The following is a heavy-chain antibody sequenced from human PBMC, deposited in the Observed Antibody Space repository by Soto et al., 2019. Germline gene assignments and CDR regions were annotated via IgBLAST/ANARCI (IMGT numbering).Heavy chain of an antibody. CDR2: SRDKAHSYTT. D-gene: IGHD5-12*01. V-gene: IGHV3-72*01. CDR1: GFTLSDYV. CDR3: GCPATRATGFDS. Sequence: EVQLVESGGDWVQPGGSLRLSCAASGFTLSDYVMDWVRQAPGKGLEWVGRSRDKAHSYTTEDAASVKGRFTISRNESENSLYLQMNSLKIEDTAVYFCGCPATRATGFDSWGQGTLVTVSS. J-gene: IGHJ4*02.